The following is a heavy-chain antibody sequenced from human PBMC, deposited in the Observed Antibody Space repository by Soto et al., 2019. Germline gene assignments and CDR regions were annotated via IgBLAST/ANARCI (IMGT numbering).Heavy chain of an antibody. CDR3: ARDGYSSSWSPNWFDP. D-gene: IGHD6-13*01. CDR1: GFTFSSYS. CDR2: ISSSSSYI. J-gene: IGHJ5*02. V-gene: IGHV3-21*01. Sequence: GGSLRLSCAASGFTFSSYSMNWVRQAPGKGLEWVSSISSSSSYIYYADSVKGRFAISRDNSKNTLYLQMNSLRAEDTAVYYCARDGYSSSWSPNWFDPWGQGTLVTVSS.